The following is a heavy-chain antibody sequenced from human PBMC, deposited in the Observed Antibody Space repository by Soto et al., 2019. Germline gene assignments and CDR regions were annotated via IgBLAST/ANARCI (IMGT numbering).Heavy chain of an antibody. CDR1: GFTFNTYS. CDR2: IWYDGTQK. V-gene: IGHV3-33*01. CDR3: ARAGGTTVTGLWHFDS. J-gene: IGHJ4*02. D-gene: IGHD4-17*01. Sequence: PGGSRRLSCEASGFTFNTYSMHGGRQPPGKGLEWLAAIWYDGTQKYYADSVKGRFIISRDNSKKTLYLEMNSLRAEDTAVYYCARAGGTTVTGLWHFDSWGQGTLVTVSS.